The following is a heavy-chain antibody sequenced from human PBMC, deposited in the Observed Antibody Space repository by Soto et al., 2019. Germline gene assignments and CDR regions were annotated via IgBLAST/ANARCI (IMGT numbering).Heavy chain of an antibody. CDR1: GVPITTSA. D-gene: IGHD6-13*01. CDR3: AAVGIDRVGYYNGMDV. V-gene: IGHV1-58*01. J-gene: IGHJ6*02. Sequence: GXSVKISCNSTGVPITTSAWQSVRQARGQRLEWIGWIVFVSGNTIYSQRFQERVAITRDMSTSTAYMELSSLRSEDTAVYYCAAVGIDRVGYYNGMDVWGQGTTVTVSS. CDR2: IVFVSGNT.